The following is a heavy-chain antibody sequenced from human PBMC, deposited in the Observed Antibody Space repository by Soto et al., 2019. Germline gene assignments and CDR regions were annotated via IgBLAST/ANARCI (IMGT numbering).Heavy chain of an antibody. CDR1: GYTFTTYG. J-gene: IGHJ6*02. V-gene: IGHV1-18*04. Sequence: QVQLVQSGAEVKKPGASVKVSCKASGYTFTTYGISWVRQAPGQGLEWMGWINGYNGNTNYAQKVQGRVTMTTDTSTSTAYMELRSLRSDDTAVYYCARESYSTSFGLNYYYCMDVWGQGTTVTVSS. D-gene: IGHD6-6*01. CDR3: ARESYSTSFGLNYYYCMDV. CDR2: INGYNGNT.